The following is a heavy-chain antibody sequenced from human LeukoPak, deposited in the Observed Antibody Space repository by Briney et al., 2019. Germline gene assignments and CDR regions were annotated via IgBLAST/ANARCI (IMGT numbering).Heavy chain of an antibody. Sequence: SETLSLTCTVSGGSISSYYWSWIRQPPGKGLEWIGYIYYSGSTNYNPSHKSRVTISVDTSKNQFSLKLSSVTAADTAVYYCAGSDVWSGLQWGQGTLVTVSS. V-gene: IGHV4-59*08. CDR1: GGSISSYY. CDR3: AGSDVWSGLQ. J-gene: IGHJ4*02. D-gene: IGHD3-3*01. CDR2: IYYSGST.